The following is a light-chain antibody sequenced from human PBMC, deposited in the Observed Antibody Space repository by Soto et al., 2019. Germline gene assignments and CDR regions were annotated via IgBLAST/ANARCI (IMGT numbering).Light chain of an antibody. CDR2: DAS. CDR1: QSVSSY. V-gene: IGKV3-11*01. J-gene: IGKJ4*01. CDR3: QQRSNWPPSLT. Sequence: EIVLTQSPATMSLSPGERATLSCRASQSVSSYLHWYQQNPGQAPMLLIYDASNRATGIPARFSGSRSGTDFTLTNSSLEQEDFAVYYCQQRSNWPPSLTFGGGTKVEIK.